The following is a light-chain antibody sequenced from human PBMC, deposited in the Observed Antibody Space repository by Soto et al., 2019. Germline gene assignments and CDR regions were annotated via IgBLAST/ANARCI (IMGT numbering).Light chain of an antibody. J-gene: IGLJ2*01. CDR1: SSNIGSNT. CDR3: AAWDDSLNGHVV. CDR2: SNN. V-gene: IGLV1-44*01. Sequence: QTVVTQPPSASGTLGQRVTISCSGSSSNIGSNTVNWYQQLPGTAPKLLIYSNNQRPSGVPDRFSGSKSGTSASLAISGLQSEDEADYYCAAWDDSLNGHVVFGGGTKVTVL.